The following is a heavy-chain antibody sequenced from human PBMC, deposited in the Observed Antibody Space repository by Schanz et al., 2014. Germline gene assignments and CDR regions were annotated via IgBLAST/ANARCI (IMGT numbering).Heavy chain of an antibody. CDR2: IRYDGSSK. CDR1: GFTFTSYS. Sequence: LVESGGGVVQPGRSLRLSCAASGFTFTSYSMHWVRQAPGRGLEWVAFIRYDGSSKYYADSVRGRFTISRDNSKNTLYLQMNSLRAEDTAVYYCAKERYGSGTTHFDYWGQGTLVTVSS. J-gene: IGHJ4*02. V-gene: IGHV3-30*02. CDR3: AKERYGSGTTHFDY. D-gene: IGHD3-10*01.